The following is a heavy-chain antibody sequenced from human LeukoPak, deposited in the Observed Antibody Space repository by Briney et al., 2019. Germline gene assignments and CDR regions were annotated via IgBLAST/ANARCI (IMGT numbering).Heavy chain of an antibody. D-gene: IGHD3/OR15-3a*01. CDR3: AKAPGYSTYCFDY. V-gene: IGHV3-23*01. Sequence: GGSLRLSCAASGFTFSSYAMSWVRQAPGKGLEWVSALSGSGGTTYYADSVKGRFTISRDTSKNTLFLQMNSLRAEDTAVYYCAKAPGYSTYCFDYWGQGTLVTVSS. CDR1: GFTFSSYA. J-gene: IGHJ4*02. CDR2: LSGSGGTT.